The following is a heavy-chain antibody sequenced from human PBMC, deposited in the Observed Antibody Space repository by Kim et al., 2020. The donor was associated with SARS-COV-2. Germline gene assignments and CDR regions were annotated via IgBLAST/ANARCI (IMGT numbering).Heavy chain of an antibody. V-gene: IGHV3-13*01. CDR1: GFTFSSYD. D-gene: IGHD3-16*01. Sequence: GGSLRLSCAASGFTFSSYDMHWVRQATGKGLEWVSAIGTAGDTYYPGSVKGRFTISRENAKNSLYLQMNSLRAGDTAVYYCARGRGVNWFDPWGQGTLVTVSS. CDR3: ARGRGVNWFDP. CDR2: IGTAGDT. J-gene: IGHJ5*02.